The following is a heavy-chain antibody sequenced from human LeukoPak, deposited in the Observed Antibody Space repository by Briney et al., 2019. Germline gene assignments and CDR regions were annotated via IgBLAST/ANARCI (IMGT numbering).Heavy chain of an antibody. J-gene: IGHJ4*02. CDR2: IIPIFGTA. V-gene: IGHV1-69*13. CDR3: ARAEVCTNGVCSYFDY. Sequence: ASVTVSSKASRGTFSIYAISWVRQAPGQGLEWMGGIIPIFGTANYAQKFQGRVTITADESTSTAYMELSSLRSEGTAVYYCARAEVCTNGVCSYFDYWGQGTLVTVSS. CDR1: RGTFSIYA. D-gene: IGHD2-8*01.